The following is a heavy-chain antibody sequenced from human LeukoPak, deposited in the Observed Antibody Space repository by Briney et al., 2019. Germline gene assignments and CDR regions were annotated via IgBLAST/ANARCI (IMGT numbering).Heavy chain of an antibody. J-gene: IGHJ6*02. V-gene: IGHV3-49*04. Sequence: PGRSLRLSCTASGFTFGDHAMSWVRQAPGKGLEWVGFIRSKAYGGTTEYAASVKGRFTISRDGSKSIAYLQMNSLKTEDTAVYYCSRGPIQLWLHNAMDVWGQGTTVTVSS. D-gene: IGHD5-18*01. CDR3: SRGPIQLWLHNAMDV. CDR2: IRSKAYGGTT. CDR1: GFTFGDHA.